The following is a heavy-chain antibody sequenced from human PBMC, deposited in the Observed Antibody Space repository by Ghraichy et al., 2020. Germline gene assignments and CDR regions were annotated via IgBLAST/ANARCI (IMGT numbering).Heavy chain of an antibody. CDR1: GGSISSYY. Sequence: SETLSLTCTVSGGSISSYYWSWIRQPPGKGLEWIGRIYTSGSTNYNPSLKSRVTMSVDTSKNQFSLKLSSVTAADTAVYYCARGPRIAVAGMEELAGFDPWGQGTLVTVSS. V-gene: IGHV4-4*07. CDR3: ARGPRIAVAGMEELAGFDP. J-gene: IGHJ5*02. CDR2: IYTSGST. D-gene: IGHD6-19*01.